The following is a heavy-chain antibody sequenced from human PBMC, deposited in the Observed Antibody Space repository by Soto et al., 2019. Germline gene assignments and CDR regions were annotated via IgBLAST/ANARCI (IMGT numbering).Heavy chain of an antibody. D-gene: IGHD6-13*01. CDR1: GFTFSSYT. Sequence: EVQLLESGGALVQPGGSLRLSCAASGFTFSSYTMTWVRQAPGKGLEWVSGISVTGGRTYYADSVKGRFTISRDDSKNTLSLEINSLRGDDTAVYYCAKARGYMYEGFDIWGQGTMVTVSS. J-gene: IGHJ3*02. V-gene: IGHV3-23*01. CDR3: AKARGYMYEGFDI. CDR2: ISVTGGRT.